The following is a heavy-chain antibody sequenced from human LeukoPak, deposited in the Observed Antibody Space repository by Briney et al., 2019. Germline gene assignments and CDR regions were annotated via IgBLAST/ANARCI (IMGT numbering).Heavy chain of an antibody. Sequence: GASVTVSCKASGGTFSSYAISWVRQAPGQGLEWMGGIIPIFGTANYAQKFQGRVTITADESTSTAYMELSSLRSEDTAVYYCARSTPDFGVVIKDFYYYGIDVWGQGTTVTVSS. CDR3: ARSTPDFGVVIKDFYYYGIDV. V-gene: IGHV1-69*01. CDR2: IIPIFGTA. CDR1: GGTFSSYA. J-gene: IGHJ6*02. D-gene: IGHD3-3*01.